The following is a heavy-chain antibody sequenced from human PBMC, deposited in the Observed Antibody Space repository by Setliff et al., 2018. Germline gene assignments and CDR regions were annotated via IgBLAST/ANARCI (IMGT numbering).Heavy chain of an antibody. Sequence: PSETLSLTCQASGGAIDNRYYWGWIRQPPGKGLDWIGNINYSGSSYYNPSLKSRVTISVDTSKKYFFLNLTSVTAADTAVYYCARHLSYSGETMDVWGKGTTVTVSS. J-gene: IGHJ6*03. CDR1: GGAIDNRYY. CDR2: INYSGSS. CDR3: ARHLSYSGETMDV. D-gene: IGHD5-12*01. V-gene: IGHV4-39*01.